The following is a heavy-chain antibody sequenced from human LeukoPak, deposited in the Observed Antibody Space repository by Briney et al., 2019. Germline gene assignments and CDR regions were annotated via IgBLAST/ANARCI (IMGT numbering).Heavy chain of an antibody. J-gene: IGHJ4*02. CDR1: GYSFTNYW. D-gene: IGHD3-10*01. V-gene: IGHV5-51*01. CDR3: AASTYGSGSYLGFDS. Sequence: GESLKISCKGSGYSFTNYWIGWVRQMPGKGLEWMGIICPGDSDTRYSPSFQGQVTISADKSISTAYLQWSSLKASDTAIYYCAASTYGSGSYLGFDSWGQGTLVTVSS. CDR2: ICPGDSDT.